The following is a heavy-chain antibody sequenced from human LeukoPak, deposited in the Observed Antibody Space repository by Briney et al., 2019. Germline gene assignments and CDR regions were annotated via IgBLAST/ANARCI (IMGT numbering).Heavy chain of an antibody. CDR2: INPNTGGT. V-gene: IGHV1-2*06. CDR1: GYTFTSYG. Sequence: PEASVKVSCKASGYTFTSYGISWVRQAPGQGLEWMGRINPNTGGTLYARNFRGRATFTSDTSISTAYVELNGLTSDDTAVYYCARDRALSDFFDSWGQGTLVTVSP. CDR3: ARDRALSDFFDS. J-gene: IGHJ4*02. D-gene: IGHD3-3*02.